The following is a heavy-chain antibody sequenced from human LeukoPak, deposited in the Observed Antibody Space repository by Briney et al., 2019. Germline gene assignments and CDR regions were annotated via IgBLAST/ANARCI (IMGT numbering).Heavy chain of an antibody. J-gene: IGHJ4*02. CDR2: IWYDGSQK. D-gene: IGHD2-8*02. V-gene: IGHV3-33*01. Sequence: GGSLRLSCAASGFTFSNYGMHWVRQAPGKGLEWVAVIWYDGSQKYYADSVKGRFTISRDNSKNTLYLQMDSLRAEDTAVYYCARYNTGSVDYWGQGTLVTVSS. CDR3: ARYNTGSVDY. CDR1: GFTFSNYG.